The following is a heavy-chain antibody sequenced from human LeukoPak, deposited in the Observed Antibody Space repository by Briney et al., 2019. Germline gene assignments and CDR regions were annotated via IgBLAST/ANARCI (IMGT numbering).Heavy chain of an antibody. D-gene: IGHD2-2*01. Sequence: PSETLSLTCAVSGYSISSGYYWGWIRQPPGKGLEWIGSIYHSGSTYYNPSLKSRVTISVDTSKNQFSLKLSSVTAADTAAYYCARGYCSSTSCYEEDAFDIWGQGTMVTVSS. V-gene: IGHV4-38-2*01. J-gene: IGHJ3*02. CDR1: GYSISSGYY. CDR3: ARGYCSSTSCYEEDAFDI. CDR2: IYHSGST.